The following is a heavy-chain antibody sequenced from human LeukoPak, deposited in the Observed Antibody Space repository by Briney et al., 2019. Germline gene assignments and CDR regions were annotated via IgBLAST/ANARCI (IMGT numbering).Heavy chain of an antibody. CDR1: GYTFTSYG. CDR3: ARGNLYYDILTGYSPRGLYYYMDV. CDR2: IIPIFGTA. D-gene: IGHD3-9*01. V-gene: IGHV1-69*06. J-gene: IGHJ6*03. Sequence: SVKVSCKASGYTFTSYGISWVRQAPGQGLEWMGEIIPIFGTANYAQKFQGRVTITADKSTSTAYMELSSLRSEDTAVYYCARGNLYYDILTGYSPRGLYYYMDVWGKGTTVTVSS.